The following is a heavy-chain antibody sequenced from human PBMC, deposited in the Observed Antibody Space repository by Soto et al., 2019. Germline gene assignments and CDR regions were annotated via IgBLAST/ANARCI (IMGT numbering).Heavy chain of an antibody. CDR3: ARGTHYDFLTGPNCFDY. V-gene: IGHV1-18*01. J-gene: IGHJ4*02. CDR2: ISGYSGNT. Sequence: QVQLVQSGAEVKKPGASVKVSCEVSGYTFTSYGITWVRQAPGQGLEWMGWISGYSGNTKYPQKFQDRVTMTTDKATSTAYVELRSLRSDDTAIYYCARGTHYDFLTGPNCFDYWGQGTMVVVYS. CDR1: GYTFTSYG. D-gene: IGHD3-9*01.